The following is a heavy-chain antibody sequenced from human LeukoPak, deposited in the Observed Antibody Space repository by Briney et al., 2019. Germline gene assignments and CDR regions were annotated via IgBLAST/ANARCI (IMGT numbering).Heavy chain of an antibody. D-gene: IGHD3-22*01. J-gene: IGHJ4*02. Sequence: KTGGSLRLSCAASGFTFSSYSMNWVRQAPGKGLEWVSSISSSSSYIYYADSVKGRFTISRDNAKNSLYLQMNSLRAEDTAVYYCARDTFDSSGYYQYYFDYWGRGTLVTVSS. V-gene: IGHV3-21*01. CDR3: ARDTFDSSGYYQYYFDY. CDR1: GFTFSSYS. CDR2: ISSSSSYI.